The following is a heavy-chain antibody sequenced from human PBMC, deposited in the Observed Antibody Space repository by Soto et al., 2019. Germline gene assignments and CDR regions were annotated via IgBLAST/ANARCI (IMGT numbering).Heavy chain of an antibody. Sequence: QVQLVQSGAEVKKPGASVKVSCKASGYTFTGYYMHWVRQAPGQGLEWMGWNNPNSGGTNYAQKFQGWVNMTRDTSIRTAYMELSRLRSDDTAVYYCARGVDDFWSGYFGYYYGMDVWGQGTMVSASS. CDR2: NNPNSGGT. V-gene: IGHV1-2*04. J-gene: IGHJ6*02. CDR3: ARGVDDFWSGYFGYYYGMDV. CDR1: GYTFTGYY. D-gene: IGHD3-3*01.